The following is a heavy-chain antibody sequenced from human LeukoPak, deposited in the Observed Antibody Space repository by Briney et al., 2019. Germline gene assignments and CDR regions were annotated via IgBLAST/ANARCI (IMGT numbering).Heavy chain of an antibody. J-gene: IGHJ4*02. V-gene: IGHV3-23*01. CDR1: GFTYSSYA. Sequence: GGSLRLSCAASGFTYSSYAMSWVRQAPGKGLEWVSAISGSGGSTYYADSVKGRFTISRDNSKNTLYLQMNSLRAEDTAVYYCAAGVLMVYADYWGQGTLVTVSS. CDR3: AAGVLMVYADY. D-gene: IGHD2-8*01. CDR2: ISGSGGST.